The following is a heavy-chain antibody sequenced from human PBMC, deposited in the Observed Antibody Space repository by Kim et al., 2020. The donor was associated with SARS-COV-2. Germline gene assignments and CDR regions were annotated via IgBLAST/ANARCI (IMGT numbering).Heavy chain of an antibody. V-gene: IGHV4-39*01. CDR1: GGSISSSSYY. CDR2: IYYSGRT. D-gene: IGHD3-3*01. CDR3: ARHSLRFLEWANWFDP. J-gene: IGHJ5*02. Sequence: SETLSLTCTVSGGSISSSSYYWGWIRQPPGKGLEWIGSIYYSGRTYYNPSLKSRVTISVDTSKNQFSLKLSSVTAADTAVYYCARHSLRFLEWANWFDPCGQGTLVTVSS.